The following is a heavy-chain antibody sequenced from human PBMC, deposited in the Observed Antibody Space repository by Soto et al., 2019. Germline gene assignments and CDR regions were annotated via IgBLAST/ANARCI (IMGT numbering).Heavy chain of an antibody. Sequence: PGGSLRLSCVASGFTFRSYSMHWVRQAPGKGLVWVSRINDDETTTTYADSVKGRFTISRDNAKNTLFLQMNSLRAEDTAVYDCVREIHRGFDCVSSWLDPWGQG. V-gene: IGHV3-74*01. CDR3: VREIHRGFDCVSSWLDP. CDR1: GFTFRSYS. J-gene: IGHJ5*02. CDR2: INDDETTT. D-gene: IGHD5-12*01.